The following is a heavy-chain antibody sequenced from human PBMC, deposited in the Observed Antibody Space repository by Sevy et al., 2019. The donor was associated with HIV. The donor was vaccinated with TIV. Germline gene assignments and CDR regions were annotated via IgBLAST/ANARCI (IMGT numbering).Heavy chain of an antibody. Sequence: ASVKVSCKASGYTFTNYGLSWVRQAPGQGLEWMGWISAYNGDTNYAEKFRDRVTMTTDTSTSTAYMELRRLRSDDTVVYYCGRDIRHIAVVPTAIRGYYFYAMDVWGQGTTVTVSS. J-gene: IGHJ6*02. CDR2: ISAYNGDT. D-gene: IGHD2-2*02. V-gene: IGHV1-18*01. CDR3: GRDIRHIAVVPTAIRGYYFYAMDV. CDR1: GYTFTNYG.